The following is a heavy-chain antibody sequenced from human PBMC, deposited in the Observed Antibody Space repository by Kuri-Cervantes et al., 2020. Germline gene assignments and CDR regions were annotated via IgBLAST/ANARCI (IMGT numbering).Heavy chain of an antibody. D-gene: IGHD6-13*01. Sequence: GESLKISCVASGFTFSGYNMNWVRQAPGKGLEWVSSISSSSSYIYYADSVKGRFTISRDNAKNSLYLQMNSLRAEDTAVYYCAGSSWSHDAFDIWGQGTMVTVSS. CDR2: ISSSSSYI. CDR1: GFTFSGYN. CDR3: AGSSWSHDAFDI. V-gene: IGHV3-21*01. J-gene: IGHJ3*02.